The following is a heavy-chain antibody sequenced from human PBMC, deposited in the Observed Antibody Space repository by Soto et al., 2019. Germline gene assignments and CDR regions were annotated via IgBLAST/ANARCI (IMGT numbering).Heavy chain of an antibody. CDR1: GFNTRFYS. D-gene: IGHD1-7*01. CDR3: SKGEMSTIRNSFDP. V-gene: IGHV3-23*01. J-gene: IGHJ5*02. CDR2: LSRSGGAT. Sequence: GGPLRLSCTAFGFNTRFYSMSWVLQTQGKGLEWVAALSRSGGATYYADSVRGRFTISRDASKDTLFLQMSNLRAEDTALYYCSKGEMSTIRNSFDPWGQGTLVTVSS.